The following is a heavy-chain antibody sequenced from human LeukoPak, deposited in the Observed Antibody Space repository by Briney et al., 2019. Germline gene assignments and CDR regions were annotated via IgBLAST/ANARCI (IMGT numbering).Heavy chain of an antibody. J-gene: IGHJ4*02. Sequence: GGSLRLSCAASGFTFSSYGMHWVRQAPGKGLEWVGVISYDGSNEYYADSVKGRFTISRDDSKNTLHLQMNSLRAEDTAVYYCATPYSSSRTFGFLDYWGQGTLVTVSS. CDR3: ATPYSSSRTFGFLDY. D-gene: IGHD6-13*01. CDR1: GFTFSSYG. CDR2: ISYDGSNE. V-gene: IGHV3-30*03.